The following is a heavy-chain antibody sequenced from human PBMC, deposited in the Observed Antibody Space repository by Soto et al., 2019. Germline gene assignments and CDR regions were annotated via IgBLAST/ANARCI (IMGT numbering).Heavy chain of an antibody. CDR1: GGSISSGGYH. J-gene: IGHJ4*02. CDR2: IYYSGST. V-gene: IGHV4-31*03. CDR3: ARDGTAGTVY. Sequence: QVQLQESGPGLVKPSQTLSLTCTVSGGSISSGGYHWSWIRQHPGKGLEWIGYIYYSGSTYYNPFLKSRVTISVDTSKNQFSLKLSSVTAADTAVYYCARDGTAGTVYWGQGTLVTVSS. D-gene: IGHD6-13*01.